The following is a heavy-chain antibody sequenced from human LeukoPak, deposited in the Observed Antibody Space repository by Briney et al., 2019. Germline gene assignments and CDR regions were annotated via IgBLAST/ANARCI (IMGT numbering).Heavy chain of an antibody. V-gene: IGHV1-18*04. Sequence: ASLKVSCKASGDTFNVYYMHWGRQAPGQGLEWMGWISGYNDNTNYAQKFQGRLTVTTDTSTSTTYMELRSLRSDDTAVYYCARDGASTDDYWGQGTLVTVSS. CDR1: GDTFNVYY. CDR2: ISGYNDNT. D-gene: IGHD2-2*01. J-gene: IGHJ4*02. CDR3: ARDGASTDDY.